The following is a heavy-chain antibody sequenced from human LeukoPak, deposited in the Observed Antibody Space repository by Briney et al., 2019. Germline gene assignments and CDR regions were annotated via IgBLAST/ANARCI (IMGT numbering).Heavy chain of an antibody. CDR2: IIPIFGTA. Sequence: SVKPSCKASVGTFSSYAISWVRQAPGQGLEWVGGIIPIFGTANYAQKFQGRVTITADESTSTAYMELSSLRSDDAAVYYCARARSRIAAAGPTNWFDPWGQGTLVTVSS. CDR3: ARARSRIAAAGPTNWFDP. J-gene: IGHJ5*02. CDR1: VGTFSSYA. V-gene: IGHV1-69*13. D-gene: IGHD6-13*01.